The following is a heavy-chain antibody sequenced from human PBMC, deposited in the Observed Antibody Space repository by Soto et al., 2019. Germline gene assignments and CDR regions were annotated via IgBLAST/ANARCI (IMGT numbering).Heavy chain of an antibody. CDR3: ARLNDYAEFFQH. CDR2: IFHTGST. Sequence: QLQLQESGPGLVKPSETLSLTCNVSGGAIDSSSYYWGWIRQPPGKGLEWIGSIFHTGSTYYNPSLKSRLPISVDTFKNKSSLGLSSVTAADTAVYFCARLNDYAEFFQHGGQGTLVTVSS. V-gene: IGHV4-39*01. CDR1: GGAIDSSSYY. J-gene: IGHJ1*01. D-gene: IGHD4-17*01.